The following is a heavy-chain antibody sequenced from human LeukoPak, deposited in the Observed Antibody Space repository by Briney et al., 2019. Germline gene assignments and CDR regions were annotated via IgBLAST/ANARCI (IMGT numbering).Heavy chain of an antibody. CDR1: GFTVSAYA. J-gene: IGHJ4*02. D-gene: IGHD3-22*01. Sequence: GGSLRLSCAASGFTVSAYAMAWVRQAPGKGLEWVSTIYDDNTYYADSVKGRFAISTDNSKNTLYLQMNSLRAEDTAVYYCARGFYYDSSGYFIDYWGQGTLVTVSS. CDR2: IYDDNT. V-gene: IGHV3-23*01. CDR3: ARGFYYDSSGYFIDY.